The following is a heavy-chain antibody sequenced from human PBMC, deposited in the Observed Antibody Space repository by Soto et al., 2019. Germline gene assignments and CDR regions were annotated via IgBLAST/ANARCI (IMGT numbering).Heavy chain of an antibody. CDR2: ISSSSSTT. Sequence: EVQLVESGGGLVQPGGSLRLSCAASGFTFSSYSMNWVRQAPGKGLEWVSYISSSSSTTYYTDSVKGRFTISRDNAKNSLHLQMTSLRAEDTAVYYCARILWLGYNWFDPWGQGTLVTVAS. CDR3: ARILWLGYNWFDP. D-gene: IGHD2-21*01. V-gene: IGHV3-48*01. CDR1: GFTFSSYS. J-gene: IGHJ5*02.